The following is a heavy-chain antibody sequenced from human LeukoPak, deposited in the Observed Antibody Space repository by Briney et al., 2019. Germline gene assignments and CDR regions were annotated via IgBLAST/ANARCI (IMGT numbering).Heavy chain of an antibody. Sequence: RGSLRLACAASGFTFSSYGMHWVRQAPGQGLEWVAVISYDGSKKYYADSVKGRFTISRDNSKNTLYLQINSLRAEDTAVYFCAKDRAWIQLWSDWGRGTLVTVSS. CDR3: AKDRAWIQLWSD. CDR1: GFTFSSYG. D-gene: IGHD5-18*01. J-gene: IGHJ4*02. V-gene: IGHV3-30*18. CDR2: ISYDGSKK.